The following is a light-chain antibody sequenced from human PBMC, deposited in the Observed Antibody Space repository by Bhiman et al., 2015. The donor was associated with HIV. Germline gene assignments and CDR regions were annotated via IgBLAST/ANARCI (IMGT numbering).Light chain of an antibody. CDR2: DVS. V-gene: IGLV2-14*03. Sequence: QSALTQPASVSGSPGQSITISCTGTGSDVGGYNHVSWYQQHPGKAPKLMIYDVSNRPSGVSNRFSGSKSGNTASLTISGLQADDEADYYCSSYAGHNIYVFGTGTKVTVL. CDR1: GSDVGGYNH. J-gene: IGLJ1*01. CDR3: SSYAGHNIYV.